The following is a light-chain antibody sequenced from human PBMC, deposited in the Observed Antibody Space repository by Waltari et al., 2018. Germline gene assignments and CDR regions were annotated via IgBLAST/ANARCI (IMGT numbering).Light chain of an antibody. V-gene: IGLV2-23*02. J-gene: IGLJ2*01. Sequence: QPALTQPASVSGSPGQSITISCTGTSNDVGNSKHVCWYQQHPGKAPKLIISEVTERPPGVSDLFSGSKSGNTASLTISGLQAEDEADYYCLSYTSSITFVFGGGTKVSVL. CDR3: LSYTSSITFV. CDR2: EVT. CDR1: SNDVGNSKH.